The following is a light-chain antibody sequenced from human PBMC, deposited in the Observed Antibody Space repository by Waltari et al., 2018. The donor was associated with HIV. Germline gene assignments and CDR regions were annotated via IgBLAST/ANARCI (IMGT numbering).Light chain of an antibody. V-gene: IGKV1-27*01. CDR2: AAS. Sequence: DIQMTQSPSSLSASVGDRVTISCRASQGINNFLAWYQQRPGKAPKLLIYAASTLQSRVPSRFSGSGSGTDFTLTVSSLQPEDVATYYCQNYNSAPFTFGPGTKVEIK. CDR1: QGINNF. J-gene: IGKJ3*01. CDR3: QNYNSAPFT.